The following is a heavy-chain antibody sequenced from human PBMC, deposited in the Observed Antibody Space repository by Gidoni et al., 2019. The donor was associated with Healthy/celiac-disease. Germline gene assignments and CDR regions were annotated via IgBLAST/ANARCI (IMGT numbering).Heavy chain of an antibody. CDR1: GFPFSSYE. D-gene: IGHD3-10*01. CDR2: ISSSGSTI. V-gene: IGHV3-48*03. J-gene: IGHJ6*02. Sequence: EVQLVESGGGLVQPGGSLRLSCAASGFPFSSYEMNWVRQAPGKGLEWVSYISSSGSTIYYADSVKGRFTISRDNAKNSLYLQMNSLRAEDTAVYYCARYGSGLYYYYGMDVWGQGTTVTVSS. CDR3: ARYGSGLYYYYGMDV.